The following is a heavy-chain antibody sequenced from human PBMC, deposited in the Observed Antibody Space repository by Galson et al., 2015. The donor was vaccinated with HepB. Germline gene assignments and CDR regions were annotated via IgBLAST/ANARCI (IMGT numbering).Heavy chain of an antibody. V-gene: IGHV1-2*02. Sequence: SVKVSCKASGYTFTGYYMHWVRQAPGQGLEWMGWINPNSGGTNYAQKFQGRVTMTRDTSISTAYMELSRLRSDDTAVYYCARCITIFGVVSWFDPWGQGTLVTVSS. CDR2: INPNSGGT. D-gene: IGHD3-3*01. CDR3: ARCITIFGVVSWFDP. J-gene: IGHJ5*02. CDR1: GYTFTGYY.